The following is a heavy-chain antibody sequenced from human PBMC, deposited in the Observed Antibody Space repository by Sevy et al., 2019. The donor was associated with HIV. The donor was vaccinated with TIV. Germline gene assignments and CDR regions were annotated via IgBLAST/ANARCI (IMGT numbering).Heavy chain of an antibody. Sequence: GGSLRLSCAASGFAFYTLWMSWVRQAPGKGLEWVANINPDGRQTYYVDSVRGRYTISRDKARNVLNLQMNSLRAEDTAMYYCATFSNNRAWGYWGQGTLVTVSS. CDR1: GFAFYTLW. D-gene: IGHD1-20*01. J-gene: IGHJ4*02. CDR2: INPDGRQT. V-gene: IGHV3-7*03. CDR3: ATFSNNRAWGY.